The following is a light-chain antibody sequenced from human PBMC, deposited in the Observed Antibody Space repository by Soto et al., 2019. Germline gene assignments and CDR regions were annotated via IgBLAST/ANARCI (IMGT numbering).Light chain of an antibody. CDR2: EDK. CDR1: RSDIGSYNL. CDR3: SSFTSNRIYV. V-gene: IGLV2-14*02. J-gene: IGLJ1*01. Sequence: SALTQPASVSGSPGQSVTISCTGTRSDIGSYNLVSWYQQHPGTAPKLIIYEDKKRPSGVSGRFSASKSGLTASLTISGLQPEDEADYYCSSFTSNRIYVFGPGTKVTVL.